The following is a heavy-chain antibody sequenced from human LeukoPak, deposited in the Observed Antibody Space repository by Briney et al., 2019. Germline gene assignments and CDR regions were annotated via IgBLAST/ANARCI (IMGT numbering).Heavy chain of an antibody. D-gene: IGHD6-13*01. CDR2: IIPIFGTA. V-gene: IGHV1-69*01. CDR3: ARDESIAAAGFDY. J-gene: IGHJ4*02. Sequence: GSSVTVSCKASGCTFSSYAISWVRQAPGQGLEWMGGIIPIFGTANYAQKFQGRVTITADESTSTAYMELSSLRSEDTAVYYCARDESIAAAGFDYWGQGTLVTVSS. CDR1: GCTFSSYA.